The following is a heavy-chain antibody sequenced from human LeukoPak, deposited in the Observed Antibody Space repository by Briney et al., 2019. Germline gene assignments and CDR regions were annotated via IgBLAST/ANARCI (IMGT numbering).Heavy chain of an antibody. D-gene: IGHD5-24*01. CDR2: IYYSGTT. V-gene: IGHV4-59*01. CDR3: ARGARDGYNLGENY. J-gene: IGHJ4*02. CDR1: GGSIRSYY. Sequence: PSETLSLTCSFSGGSIRSYYWSWIRQSPGKGLEWIGYIYYSGTTNYNPSLKSRVTISVDTSKNQFSLRLSSVTAADTAVYYCARGARDGYNLGENYWGQGTLVTVSS.